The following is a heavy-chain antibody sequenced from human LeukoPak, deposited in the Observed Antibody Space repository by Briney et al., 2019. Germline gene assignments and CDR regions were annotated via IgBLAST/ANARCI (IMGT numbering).Heavy chain of an antibody. CDR1: GFTFSVYW. J-gene: IGHJ4*02. V-gene: IGHV3-7*01. D-gene: IGHD2-8*01. CDR2: IKGDGGEK. CDR3: ARKNGLDY. Sequence: GGSLRLSCAASGFTFSVYWMTWVRQAPGKGLEWVANIKGDGGEKYYVDSVKGRFTISRDNAKNSLYLQMNSLRAEDTAVYYCARKNGLDYWGQGTLVTVSS.